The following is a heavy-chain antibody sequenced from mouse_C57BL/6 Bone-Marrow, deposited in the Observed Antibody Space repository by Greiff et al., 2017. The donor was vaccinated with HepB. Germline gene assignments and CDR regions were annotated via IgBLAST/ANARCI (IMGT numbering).Heavy chain of an antibody. CDR2: IWSGGST. J-gene: IGHJ2*01. CDR1: GFSLTSYG. CDR3: ASYDDYDALYFDY. Sequence: VQLQQSGPGLVQPSQSLSITCTVSGFSLTSYGVHWVRQSPGKGLEWLGVIWSGGSTDYNAAFISRLSISKDNSKSQVLFKMNSLQADDTAIYCCASYDDYDALYFDYWGQGTTLTVSS. D-gene: IGHD2-4*01. V-gene: IGHV2-2*01.